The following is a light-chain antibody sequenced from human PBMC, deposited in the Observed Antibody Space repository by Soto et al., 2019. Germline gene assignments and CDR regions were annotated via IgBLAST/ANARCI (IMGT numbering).Light chain of an antibody. CDR3: QQYNYLVT. CDR2: GAS. V-gene: IGKV3-15*01. CDR1: QSVSTN. Sequence: VMTQSPVTLSVSPGERATLSCRASQSVSTNLAWYQHKPGQAPRFLIYGASTRATGIPARFSGSGSGTEFTLTISSLQSEDSAVYYWQQYNYLVTFGGGTKVEIK. J-gene: IGKJ4*01.